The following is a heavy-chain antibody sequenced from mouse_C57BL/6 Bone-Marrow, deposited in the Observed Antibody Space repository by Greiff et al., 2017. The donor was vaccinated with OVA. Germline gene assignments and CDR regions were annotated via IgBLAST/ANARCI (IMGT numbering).Heavy chain of an antibody. CDR2: IYPRDGST. V-gene: IGHV1-78*01. Sequence: VKLMESDAELVKPGASVKISCKVSGYTFTDHTIHWMKQRPEQGLEWIGYIYPRDGSTKYNEKFKGKATLTADKSSSTAYMQLNSLTSEDSAVYFCARRYGSSLYYFDYWGQGTTLTVS. CDR1: GYTFTDHT. CDR3: ARRYGSSLYYFDY. J-gene: IGHJ2*01. D-gene: IGHD1-1*01.